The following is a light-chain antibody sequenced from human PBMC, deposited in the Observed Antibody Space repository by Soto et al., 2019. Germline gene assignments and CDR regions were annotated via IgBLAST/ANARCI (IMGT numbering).Light chain of an antibody. J-gene: IGKJ2*01. CDR3: QQYDNWPPTYT. CDR1: QSISSN. CDR2: GAS. Sequence: EIVMTQSPATLSMSPGERATLSCRASQSISSNLAWYQQKPGQAPRLLIYGASNRATGFPARFSGGGSETEFTLTISSLQSEDFAVYYCQQYDNWPPTYTFGQGTKLEIK. V-gene: IGKV3-15*01.